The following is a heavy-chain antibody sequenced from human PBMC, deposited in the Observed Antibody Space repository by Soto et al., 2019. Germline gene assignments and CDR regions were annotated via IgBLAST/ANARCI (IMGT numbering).Heavy chain of an antibody. CDR2: TYYRSKWYN. V-gene: IGHV6-1*01. Sequence: QTLSLTCAISGDSVSNNSAVWSWIRQSPSRGLEWLGRTYYRSKWYNDYAVSVKSRITINPDTSKNQFSLQLNSVTPEDTAVYYCARGFRGFDPWGQGTLVTVSS. CDR3: ARGFRGFDP. D-gene: IGHD3-10*01. CDR1: GDSVSNNSAV. J-gene: IGHJ5*02.